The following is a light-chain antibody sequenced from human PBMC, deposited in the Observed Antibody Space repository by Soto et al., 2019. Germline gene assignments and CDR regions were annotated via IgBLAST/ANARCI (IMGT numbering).Light chain of an antibody. CDR2: DAS. Sequence: EIVLTQSPGTMSLSPGQRATLSCRASETVSRSYLAWYQQTPGQAPRLLIYDASRRVTGIPDRFSGSGSGTDFSLTISRLEPEDFAVYYCQQFVESPYTFGQGTKLEIK. J-gene: IGKJ2*01. CDR3: QQFVESPYT. CDR1: ETVSRSY. V-gene: IGKV3-20*01.